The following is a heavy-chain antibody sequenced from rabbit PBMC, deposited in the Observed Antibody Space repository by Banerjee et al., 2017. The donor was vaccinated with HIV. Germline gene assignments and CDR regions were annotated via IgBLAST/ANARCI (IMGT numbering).Heavy chain of an antibody. CDR1: GFSFSSNYW. D-gene: IGHD4-1*01. V-gene: IGHV1S45*01. Sequence: LTLTCTASGFSFSSNYWICWVRQAPGKGLEWIGCIYAGSSDSTYYASWAKGRFTISSTSSSTVTLQMTSLTAADTATYFCARDLAGVIGWNFNLWGPGTLVTVS. CDR2: IYAGSSDST. CDR3: ARDLAGVIGWNFNL. J-gene: IGHJ4*01.